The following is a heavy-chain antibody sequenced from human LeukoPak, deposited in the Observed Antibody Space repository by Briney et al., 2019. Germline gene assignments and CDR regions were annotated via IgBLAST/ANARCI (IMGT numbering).Heavy chain of an antibody. CDR3: ATVSSSLPGYGDYHYYGMDV. Sequence: ASVKVSCKVSGYTLTELSMHWVRQAPGKGLEWMGGFDPEDGETIYAQKFQGRVTMTEDTSTDTAYMELSSLRSEDTAVYYCATVSSSLPGYGDYHYYGMDVWGQGTTVTVSS. V-gene: IGHV1-24*01. CDR1: GYTLTELS. D-gene: IGHD4-17*01. CDR2: FDPEDGET. J-gene: IGHJ6*02.